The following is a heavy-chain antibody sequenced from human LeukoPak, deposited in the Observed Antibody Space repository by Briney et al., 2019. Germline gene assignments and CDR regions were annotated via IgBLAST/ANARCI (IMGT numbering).Heavy chain of an antibody. CDR3: AKAAYSSGLWYFDS. CDR2: ISGSGTST. D-gene: IGHD6-19*01. Sequence: AGGSLRLSCVASGLTFSRYAMSWVRQAPGQGLEWVSAISGSGTSTNYADSVKGRFTISRDNSKNTLYLQMNSLRAEDTAVYYCAKAAYSSGLWYFDSWGQGILVTVSS. J-gene: IGHJ4*02. CDR1: GLTFSRYA. V-gene: IGHV3-23*01.